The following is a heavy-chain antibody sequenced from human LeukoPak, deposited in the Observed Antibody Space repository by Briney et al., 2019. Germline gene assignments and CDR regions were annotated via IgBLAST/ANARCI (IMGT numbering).Heavy chain of an antibody. Sequence: PGGSLRLSCAASGFTFGIYWMNWVRQAPGRGLEWVASMKPDGSETNYLDSVKGRFTISRDNAKNSLYLQMNSLGVEDTAIYYCAKARPGDTFDYWGQGTLVTVSS. D-gene: IGHD3-10*01. CDR1: GFTFGIYW. V-gene: IGHV3-7*01. CDR2: MKPDGSET. CDR3: AKARPGDTFDY. J-gene: IGHJ4*02.